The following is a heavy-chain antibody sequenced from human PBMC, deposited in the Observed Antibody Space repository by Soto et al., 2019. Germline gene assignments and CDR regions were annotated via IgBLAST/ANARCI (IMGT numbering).Heavy chain of an antibody. J-gene: IGHJ4*02. Sequence: LRXSCAASGFTFSDHYISWIRQAPGKGLEWVSYSSSSGSTIYYADSVKGRFTISRDNAKNSLYLQMNSLRAEDTAVYYCARERGSRPFDYWGQGTLVTVSS. CDR1: GFTFSDHY. CDR2: SSSSGSTI. D-gene: IGHD3-10*01. V-gene: IGHV3-11*01. CDR3: ARERGSRPFDY.